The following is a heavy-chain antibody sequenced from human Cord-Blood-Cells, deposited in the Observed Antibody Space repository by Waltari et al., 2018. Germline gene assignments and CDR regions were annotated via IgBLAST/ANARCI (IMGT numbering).Heavy chain of an antibody. Sequence: QVQLVQSGAEVKKPGASVKVSCKASGYTFTSYDINWERQATGQGLEWMGWMNPNSGNTGYAQNCQGRATMTRNTSISTAYMELSSLRSEDTAVYYWARRAVPAAIERWFDPWGQGTLVTVSS. CDR2: MNPNSGNT. V-gene: IGHV1-8*01. J-gene: IGHJ5*02. CDR3: ARRAVPAAIERWFDP. CDR1: GYTFTSYD. D-gene: IGHD2-2*02.